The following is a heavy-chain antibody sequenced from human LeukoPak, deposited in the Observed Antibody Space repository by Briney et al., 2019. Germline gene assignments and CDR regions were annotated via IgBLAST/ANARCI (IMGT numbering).Heavy chain of an antibody. CDR3: LKRGSDWTYWYFDL. V-gene: IGHV3-74*01. CDR2: INGHGTTT. CDR1: GFTFENFW. D-gene: IGHD1-1*01. J-gene: IGHJ2*01. Sequence: GGSLRLSCAASGFTFENFWIHWVRQGPGKELVWVSRINGHGTTTGYADSVKGRFTISRDNAKNTVYLQMNSLRVEDTAIYHCLKRGSDWTYWYFDLWGRGTRVTVSS.